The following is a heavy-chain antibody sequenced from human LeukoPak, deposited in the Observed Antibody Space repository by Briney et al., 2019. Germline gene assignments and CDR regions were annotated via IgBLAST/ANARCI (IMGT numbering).Heavy chain of an antibody. V-gene: IGHV3-21*01. CDR1: GFTFSSYS. J-gene: IGHJ6*03. CDR3: ARVSSSSSWYIHYYYYYMDV. Sequence: GGSLRLSCAASGFTFSSYSMNWVRQAPGKGLEWVSSISSSSSYIYYADSVKGRFTISRDNAKNSLYLQMNSLRAEDTAVYYCARVSSSSSWYIHYYYYYMDVWGKGTTVTVSS. CDR2: ISSSSSYI. D-gene: IGHD6-13*01.